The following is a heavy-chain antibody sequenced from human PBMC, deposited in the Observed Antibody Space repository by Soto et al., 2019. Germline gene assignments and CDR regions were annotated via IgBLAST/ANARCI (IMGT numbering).Heavy chain of an antibody. Sequence: VGSLRLSCAASGFTFSGYAMNWVRQAPGKGLEWVSSISGSGSTTNYADSVKGRFTIARDNSKNTLYVQMNSLRVEDMAVYYCARGRGSYSFDSWGQGTLVTVSS. CDR1: GFTFSGYA. J-gene: IGHJ4*02. D-gene: IGHD1-26*01. CDR2: ISGSGSTT. V-gene: IGHV3-23*01. CDR3: ARGRGSYSFDS.